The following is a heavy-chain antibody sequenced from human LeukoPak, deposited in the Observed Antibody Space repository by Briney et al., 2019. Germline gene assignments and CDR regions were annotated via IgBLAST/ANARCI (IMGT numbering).Heavy chain of an antibody. V-gene: IGHV1-46*01. Sequence: ASVTVSCTASGYTFTSYYMHWVRQAPGQGLEWMGIISPSGGSTSYAQKFQGRVTMTRDTSTSTVYMELSSLRSEDTAVYYCARAAVASKPYNWFDPWGQGTLVTVSS. CDR3: ARAAVASKPYNWFDP. CDR2: ISPSGGST. J-gene: IGHJ5*02. D-gene: IGHD6-19*01. CDR1: GYTFTSYY.